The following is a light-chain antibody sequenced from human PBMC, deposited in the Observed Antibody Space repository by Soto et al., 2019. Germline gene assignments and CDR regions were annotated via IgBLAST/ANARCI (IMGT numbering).Light chain of an antibody. CDR2: LGS. Sequence: DIVMTQSPLSLPVTPGEPASISCRSSQSLLHSNGYNYLDWYLQKPGQSPQLLIYLGSNRASGVPDRFSGSGSGTEFTLKISRVEAEDVGVYYCMQALQTSITFSQGTRLEIK. CDR1: QSLLHSNGYNY. CDR3: MQALQTSIT. J-gene: IGKJ5*01. V-gene: IGKV2-28*01.